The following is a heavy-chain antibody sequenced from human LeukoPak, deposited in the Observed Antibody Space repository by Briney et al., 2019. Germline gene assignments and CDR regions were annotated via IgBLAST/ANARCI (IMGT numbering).Heavy chain of an antibody. J-gene: IGHJ6*03. D-gene: IGHD2-8*01. CDR1: GATISNYY. V-gene: IGHV4-4*07. CDR3: AKFTLMDYYSYMDV. Sequence: SETLSLTCTLSGATISNYYWSWVRQPAGKGLEWIGRMYITGSTNYNPSLESRVTMSIDTSKNQFSLKLSSVTAADTAVYYCAKFTLMDYYSYMDVWGKGTTVTVSS. CDR2: MYITGST.